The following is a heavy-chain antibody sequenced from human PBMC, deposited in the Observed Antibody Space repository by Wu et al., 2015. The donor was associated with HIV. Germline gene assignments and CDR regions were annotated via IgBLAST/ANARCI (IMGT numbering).Heavy chain of an antibody. CDR2: ILVGTADT. CDR1: GIPFSTST. Sequence: QMQLVQSGPEVKMPGTSVRVSCKASGIPFSTSTLQWVRQTRGQRLEWIGWILVGTADTKYAENFQERVNIIRDLSTNTAYIEVNSLTSDDTAVYYCATGDSVTTFTYWGQGTPVTVFS. D-gene: IGHD3-16*01. V-gene: IGHV1-58*01. J-gene: IGHJ1*01. CDR3: ATGDSVTTFTY.